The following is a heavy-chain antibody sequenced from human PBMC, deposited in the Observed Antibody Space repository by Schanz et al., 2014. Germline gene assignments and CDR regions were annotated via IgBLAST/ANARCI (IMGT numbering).Heavy chain of an antibody. CDR2: FDPEDGQT. CDR3: ARKGMPPIWSGYPYFFDF. J-gene: IGHJ4*02. CDR1: GNTITKFA. V-gene: IGHV1-24*01. Sequence: QVQLLQSGAEVKKPGASVRLSCKVSGNTITKFAMHWVRQAPGKGLEWMGGFDPEDGQTFYAQNIQGRATMTEDTSTDTAYMELRSLTSEDTAVYYCARKGMPPIWSGYPYFFDFWGQGTLVTVSS. D-gene: IGHD3-3*01.